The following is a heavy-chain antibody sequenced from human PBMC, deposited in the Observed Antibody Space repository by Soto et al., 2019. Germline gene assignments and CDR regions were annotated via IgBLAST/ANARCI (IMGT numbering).Heavy chain of an antibody. D-gene: IGHD3-3*01. CDR2: IYYSGST. V-gene: IGHV4-39*01. CDR3: ARHRPGDDFWSGYYLYFHY. J-gene: IGHJ4*02. CDR1: GGSISSSSYY. Sequence: QLQLQESGPGLVKPSETLSLTCTVSGGSISSSSYYWGWIRQPPGKGLEWIGGIYYSGSTYYNPSLKSRVTISVDTSKNQFALKLSPVPAADTAVYYCARHRPGDDFWSGYYLYFHYWGQGTLVTVS.